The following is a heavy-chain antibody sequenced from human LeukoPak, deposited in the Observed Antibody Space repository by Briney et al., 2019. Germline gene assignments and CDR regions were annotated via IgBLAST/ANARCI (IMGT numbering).Heavy chain of an antibody. CDR3: ARGRKQAAQYYFDY. CDR1: GGSFSGYY. V-gene: IGHV4-34*01. J-gene: IGHJ4*02. Sequence: PSETLSLTCAVYGGSFSGYYWSWIRQPPGKGLEWIGEINHSGSTNYNPSLKGRVTISVDTSKNQFSLKLSSVTAADTAVYYCARGRKQAAQYYFDYWGQGTLVTVSS. D-gene: IGHD6-6*01. CDR2: INHSGST.